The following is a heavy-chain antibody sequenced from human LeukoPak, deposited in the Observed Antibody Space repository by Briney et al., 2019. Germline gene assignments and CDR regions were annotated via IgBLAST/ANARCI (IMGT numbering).Heavy chain of an antibody. J-gene: IGHJ6*03. V-gene: IGHV1-69*05. CDR3: ARVGGTTPPDYYYYMDV. CDR1: GGTFSSYA. Sequence: SVKVSCKASGGTFSSYAISWVRPAPGQGLEWMGGIIPIFGTANYAQKFQGRVTITTDESTSTAYMELSSLRSEDTAVYYCARVGGTTPPDYYYYMDVWGKGTTVTVSS. CDR2: IIPIFGTA. D-gene: IGHD1-7*01.